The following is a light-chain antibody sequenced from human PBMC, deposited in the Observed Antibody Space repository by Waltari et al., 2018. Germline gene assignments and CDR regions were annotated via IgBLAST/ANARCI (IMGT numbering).Light chain of an antibody. V-gene: IGKV1-33*01. CDR2: DVS. Sequence: DIQMTQSPSSLSASVGDRVTITCQASEDIENYLNWYRHRPGKAPELLIFDVSNLHSGVPPTFRGSGSGTDFSFTISRLQPEDIGVYYCHQYNSLPHTFGGGTK. CDR3: HQYNSLPHT. J-gene: IGKJ4*01. CDR1: EDIENY.